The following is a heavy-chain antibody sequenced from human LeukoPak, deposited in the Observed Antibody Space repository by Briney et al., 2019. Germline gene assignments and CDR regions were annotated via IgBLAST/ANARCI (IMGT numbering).Heavy chain of an antibody. Sequence: ASVKVSCKASGYTFTSYGISWVRQAPEQGLEWMGWISAYNGNTNYAQKLQGRVTMTTDTSTSTAYMELRSLRSDDTAVYYCARGSFSSGWYPSFDYWGQGTLVTVSS. J-gene: IGHJ4*02. CDR2: ISAYNGNT. CDR1: GYTFTSYG. V-gene: IGHV1-18*01. D-gene: IGHD6-19*01. CDR3: ARGSFSSGWYPSFDY.